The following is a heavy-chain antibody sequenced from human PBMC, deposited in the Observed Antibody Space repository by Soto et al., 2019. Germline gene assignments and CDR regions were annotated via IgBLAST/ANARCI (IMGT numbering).Heavy chain of an antibody. J-gene: IGHJ4*02. CDR2: IWYDGSKK. V-gene: IGHV3-33*01. D-gene: IGHD5-18*01. Sequence: QVQLVESGGDVVQPGKSLRLSCVASGFTFSGHGMHWVRQAPGKGLEWVAIIWYDGSKKYYEDSARGRFTISRDNSKKPLYLQINRLRVEDTAVYSCVRDDAQRYDGYAGWGQGPLVTVS. CDR3: VRDDAQRYDGYAG. CDR1: GFTFSGHG.